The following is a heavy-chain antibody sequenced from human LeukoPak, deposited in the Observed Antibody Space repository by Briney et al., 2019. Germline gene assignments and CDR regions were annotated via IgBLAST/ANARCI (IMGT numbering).Heavy chain of an antibody. CDR1: GFTFSSYG. J-gene: IGHJ4*02. D-gene: IGHD5-18*01. V-gene: IGHV3-30*18. CDR3: AKDNVQLWFFDY. Sequence: PGGSLRLSCAASGFTFSSYGMHWVRQAPGKGLEWVAVISYDGSNKYYADSVKGRFTISRDNSKNTLYLQMNSLRAEDTAVYCCAKDNVQLWFFDYWGQGTLVTVSS. CDR2: ISYDGSNK.